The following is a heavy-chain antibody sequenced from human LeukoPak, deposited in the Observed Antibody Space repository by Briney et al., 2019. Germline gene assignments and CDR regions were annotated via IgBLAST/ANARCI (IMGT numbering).Heavy chain of an antibody. V-gene: IGHV3-30-3*01. CDR3: ARELEQWLVTSNPLDI. D-gene: IGHD6-19*01. CDR1: GFTFSSYA. Sequence: PGGSLRLSCAASGFTFSSYAMHWVRQAPGKGLEWVAVISYDGSNKYYADSVKGRFTISRDNSKNTLYLQMNSLRAEDTAVYYCARELEQWLVTSNPLDIWGQGTMVTVSS. CDR2: ISYDGSNK. J-gene: IGHJ3*02.